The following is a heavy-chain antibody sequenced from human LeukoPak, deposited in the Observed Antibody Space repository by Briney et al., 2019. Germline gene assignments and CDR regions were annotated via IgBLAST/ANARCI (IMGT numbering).Heavy chain of an antibody. CDR3: AKEVEWIQLWLNWFDP. V-gene: IGHV3-23*01. D-gene: IGHD5-18*01. CDR2: ISGSGGST. CDR1: GLTFSSHW. J-gene: IGHJ5*02. Sequence: GGSLRLSCAASGLTFSSHWMHWVRQAPGKGLEWVSAISGSGGSTYYADSVKGRFTISRDNSKNTLYLQMNSLRAEDTAVYYCAKEVEWIQLWLNWFDPWGQGTLVTVSS.